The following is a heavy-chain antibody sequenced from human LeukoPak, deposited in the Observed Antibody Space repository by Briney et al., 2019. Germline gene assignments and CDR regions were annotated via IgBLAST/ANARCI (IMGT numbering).Heavy chain of an antibody. CDR2: ISGSGGST. Sequence: HPGGSLRLSCAASGFTFSSYAMSWVRQAPGEGLEWVSAISGSGGSTYYADSVKGRFTISRDNSKNTLYLQMNSLRAEDTAVYYCAKRDYYGSGSYSSRFDYWGQGTLVTVSS. J-gene: IGHJ4*02. CDR1: GFTFSSYA. CDR3: AKRDYYGSGSYSSRFDY. D-gene: IGHD3-10*01. V-gene: IGHV3-23*01.